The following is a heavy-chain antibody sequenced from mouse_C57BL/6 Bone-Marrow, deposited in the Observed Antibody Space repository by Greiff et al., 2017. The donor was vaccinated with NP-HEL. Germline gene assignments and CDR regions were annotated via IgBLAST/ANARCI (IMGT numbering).Heavy chain of an antibody. CDR2: IYPSDSET. CDR3: ARGGYYGSSYEAY. CDR1: GYTFTSYW. V-gene: IGHV1-61*01. D-gene: IGHD1-1*01. J-gene: IGHJ3*01. Sequence: QVQLQQPGAELVRPGSSVKLSCKASGYTFTSYWMDWVKQRPGQGLEWIGNIYPSDSETHYNQKFKDKATLTVEKSSSTAYMQLSSLTSEDSAVYYCARGGYYGSSYEAYWGQGTLVTVSA.